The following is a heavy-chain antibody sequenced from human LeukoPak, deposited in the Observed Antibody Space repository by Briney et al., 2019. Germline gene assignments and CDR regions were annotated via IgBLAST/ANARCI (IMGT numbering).Heavy chain of an antibody. CDR3: ARVYDSSGYYYGSWDY. Sequence: GGSLRLSCAASGFTFSSYAMSWVRQAPGKGLEWVSAISGSGGSTYYADPVKGRFTISRDNSKNTLYLQMNSLRAEDTAVYYCARVYDSSGYYYGSWDYWGQGTLVTVSS. D-gene: IGHD3-22*01. V-gene: IGHV3-23*01. CDR2: ISGSGGST. CDR1: GFTFSSYA. J-gene: IGHJ4*02.